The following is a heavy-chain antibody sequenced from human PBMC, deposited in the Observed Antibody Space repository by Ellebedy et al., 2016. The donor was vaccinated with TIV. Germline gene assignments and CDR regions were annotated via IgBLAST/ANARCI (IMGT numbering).Heavy chain of an antibody. Sequence: GESLKISCAVSGFTFSSYGMHWVRQAPGKGLEWVTFVRYDGSNKFYADSVKGRFTISRDNAKNSLYLQMNSLRDEDTAVYYCARDLGTRSDCWGQGTLVTVSS. V-gene: IGHV3-30*02. J-gene: IGHJ4*02. CDR2: VRYDGSNK. CDR3: ARDLGTRSDC. CDR1: GFTFSSYG. D-gene: IGHD1-1*01.